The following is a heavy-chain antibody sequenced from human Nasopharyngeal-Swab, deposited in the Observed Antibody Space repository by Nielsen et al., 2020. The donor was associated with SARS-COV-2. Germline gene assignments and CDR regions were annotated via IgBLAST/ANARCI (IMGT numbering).Heavy chain of an antibody. CDR2: TNPMIGTA. Sequence: SVKVSCKASGDTLSSSAITWGRQAPGQGREWRGGTNPMIGTADYAQKFQGRVTITADRSTSTAYMEMNSLRSEDTAVYYCARAHPRSCTDGVCFRSQVYNWFDPWGQGTLVTVSS. CDR3: ARAHPRSCTDGVCFRSQVYNWFDP. J-gene: IGHJ5*02. D-gene: IGHD2-8*01. V-gene: IGHV1-69*06. CDR1: GDTLSSSA.